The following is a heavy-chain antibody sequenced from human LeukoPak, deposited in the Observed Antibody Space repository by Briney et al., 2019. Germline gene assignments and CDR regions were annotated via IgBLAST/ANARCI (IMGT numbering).Heavy chain of an antibody. Sequence: PSETLSLTCSVSGGSISNYYWNWIRQPPGKGLEWIGYIYYSWSTNYNPSLKSRVTISVDTSKNQLSLKLTSVTAADTAVYYCATGAGNSSWGNWFDPWGQGTLVTVSS. CDR3: ATGAGNSSWGNWFDP. CDR1: GGSISNYY. CDR2: IYYSWST. J-gene: IGHJ5*02. V-gene: IGHV4-59*01. D-gene: IGHD6-13*01.